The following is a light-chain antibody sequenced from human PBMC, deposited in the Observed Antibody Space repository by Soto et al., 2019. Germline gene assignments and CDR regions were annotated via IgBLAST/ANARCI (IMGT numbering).Light chain of an antibody. J-gene: IGKJ2*01. CDR3: QQFFSTPPYT. CDR1: QSVLYSSNNMNY. Sequence: DIVMTQSPDSLAVSLGERATINCKSSQSVLYSSNNMNYLAWYQQKSGQPPKLIIYWASTRESGVPDRFSGSGSGTDFTLTISSLQAEDVAVYYCQQFFSTPPYTFGQGTKLEIK. V-gene: IGKV4-1*01. CDR2: WAS.